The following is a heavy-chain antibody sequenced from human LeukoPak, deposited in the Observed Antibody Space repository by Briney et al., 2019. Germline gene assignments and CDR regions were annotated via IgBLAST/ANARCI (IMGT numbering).Heavy chain of an antibody. J-gene: IGHJ6*03. CDR2: INPNTGDT. V-gene: IGHV1-2*02. D-gene: IGHD1-14*01. CDR3: ARVTNYYYMDV. CDR1: GYTFTSYY. Sequence: ASVKVSYKATGYTFTSYYMHWVREAPGQGLEWMGWINPNTGDTHYAQKILGRVTMTRDTFVSTAYMELSRLTSDDTAVYYCARVTNYYYMDVWGEGTTVTVSS.